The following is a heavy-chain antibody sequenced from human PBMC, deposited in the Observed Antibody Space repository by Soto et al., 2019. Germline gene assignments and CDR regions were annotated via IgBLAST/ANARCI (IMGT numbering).Heavy chain of an antibody. V-gene: IGHV4-28*01. CDR2: IYYSGTT. Sequence: QVQLQESGPGLVKPSDTLSLTCAVSGYSISSSNWWGWIRQPPGKGLEWIGYIYYSGTTYYNPSLRSRITMSVDTSKNQFSLKLTSVTAVDTAVYYCARREIQCPIDYWGQGTLVTVSS. J-gene: IGHJ4*02. D-gene: IGHD1-26*01. CDR3: ARREIQCPIDY. CDR1: GYSISSSNW.